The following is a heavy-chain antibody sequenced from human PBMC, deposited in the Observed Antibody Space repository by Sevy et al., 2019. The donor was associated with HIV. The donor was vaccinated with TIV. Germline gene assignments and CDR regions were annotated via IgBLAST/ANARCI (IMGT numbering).Heavy chain of an antibody. CDR2: ISYAGSAT. V-gene: IGHV3-30*04. CDR1: GFTFNTHA. J-gene: IGHJ5*01. Sequence: GGSLRLSCAASGFTFNTHAMHWVRQAPGKGLEWVAVISYAGSATYYTDSVKGRFTISRDNSKKTLHLQMNILRAEDTALYYCARDAARVIVPTAGFDSWGQGTLVTVSS. D-gene: IGHD1-1*01. CDR3: ARDAARVIVPTAGFDS.